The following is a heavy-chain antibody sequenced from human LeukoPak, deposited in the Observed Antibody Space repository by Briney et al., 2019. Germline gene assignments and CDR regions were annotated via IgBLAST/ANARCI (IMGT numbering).Heavy chain of an antibody. CDR2: TYYRSKWYN. CDR3: ARDSGDSSGWYWGVDAFDI. V-gene: IGHV6-1*01. D-gene: IGHD6-19*01. Sequence: SQTLSLTCAISGDSVSSNSAAWNWIRQSPSRGLEWLGRTYYRSKWYNDYAVSVKSRITINPDTSKNQFSLQLNSVTPEDTAVYYCARDSGDSSGWYWGVDAFDIWRQGTMVTVSS. CDR1: GDSVSSNSAA. J-gene: IGHJ3*02.